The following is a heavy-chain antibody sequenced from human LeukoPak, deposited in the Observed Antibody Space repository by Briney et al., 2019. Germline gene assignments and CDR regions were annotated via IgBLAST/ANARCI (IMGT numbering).Heavy chain of an antibody. CDR1: GGSISSYY. J-gene: IGHJ5*02. Sequence: SETLSLTCTVSGGSISSYYWSWIRQPPGKGLGWIGYIYYSGSTNYNPSLKSRVTISVDTSKNQFSLKLSSVTAADTAVYYCARFLSWRNWFDPWGQGTLVTVSS. V-gene: IGHV4-59*01. D-gene: IGHD6-13*01. CDR3: ARFLSWRNWFDP. CDR2: IYYSGST.